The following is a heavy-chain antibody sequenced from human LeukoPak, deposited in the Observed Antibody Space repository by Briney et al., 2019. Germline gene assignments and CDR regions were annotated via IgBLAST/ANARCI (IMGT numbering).Heavy chain of an antibody. V-gene: IGHV3-48*01. CDR3: ARKGYGSGSYTFDY. D-gene: IGHD3-10*01. CDR2: ISSSSSTI. J-gene: IGHJ4*02. Sequence: GGSLRLSCAASGLTFSSYNMNWVRQAPGKGLEWVSYISSSSSTIYYADSVKGRFTISRDNAKNSLYLQMNSLRAEDTAVYYCARKGYGSGSYTFDYWGQGTLVTVSS. CDR1: GLTFSSYN.